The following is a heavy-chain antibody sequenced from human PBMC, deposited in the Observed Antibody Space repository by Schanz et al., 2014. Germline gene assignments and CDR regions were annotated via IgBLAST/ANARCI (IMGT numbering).Heavy chain of an antibody. CDR2: ISAYSGNS. V-gene: IGHV1-18*01. CDR1: GYTLTGFG. D-gene: IGHD1-26*01. CDR3: ARFNSGSHSPPYYYYGMDV. Sequence: QVQLVQSGAEVKKPGASVKVSCKASGYTLTGFGVSWVRQAPGQGREWMGWISAYSGNSKYAQKLQGRAPMTTDTSPNTAYMELRSLPSAETAVYYCARFNSGSHSPPYYYYGMDVWGPGTTVTVSS. J-gene: IGHJ6*02.